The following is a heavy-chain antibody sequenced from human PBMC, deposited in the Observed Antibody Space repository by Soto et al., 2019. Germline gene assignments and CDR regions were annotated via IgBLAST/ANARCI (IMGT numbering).Heavy chain of an antibody. D-gene: IGHD6-13*01. J-gene: IGHJ4*02. CDR1: GFTFSSYG. CDR2: ISYDGSNK. V-gene: IGHV3-30*18. Sequence: QVQLVKSGGGVVQPGRSLRLSCAASGFTFSSYGMHWVRQAPGKGLEWVAVISYDGSNKYYADSVKGRFTISRDNSKNTLYLQMNSLRAEDTAVYYCAKDRWRGYSSSWIPTGFDYWGQGTLVTVSS. CDR3: AKDRWRGYSSSWIPTGFDY.